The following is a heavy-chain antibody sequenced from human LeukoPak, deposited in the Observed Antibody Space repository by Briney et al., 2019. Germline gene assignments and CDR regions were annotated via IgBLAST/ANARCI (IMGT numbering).Heavy chain of an antibody. CDR1: GFTFSSYS. J-gene: IGHJ4*02. CDR2: IGGTGGYI. Sequence: PGGSLRLSCAASGFTFSSYSMNWVRQAPGKGLEWVSSIGGTGGYIYYADSVKGRFTISRDNAKNSLYLQMNSLRAEDTAVYYCARATTQAGIAATGTGYWGQGTLVIVSS. CDR3: ARATTQAGIAATGTGY. D-gene: IGHD6-13*01. V-gene: IGHV3-21*01.